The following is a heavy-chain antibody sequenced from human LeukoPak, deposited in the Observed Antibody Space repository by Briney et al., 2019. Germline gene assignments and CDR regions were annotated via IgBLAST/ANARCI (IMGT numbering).Heavy chain of an antibody. Sequence: PGGSLRLSCVASGFKFAMHWVRQAPGKGLEWVSGLSWHSGGIGYADSVKGRFIISRDNAKNSLYLEMNSLRPEDSALYYCAKETKVGENLYYFDYWGRGTLVTVSS. D-gene: IGHD1-26*01. CDR3: AKETKVGENLYYFDY. J-gene: IGHJ4*02. V-gene: IGHV3-9*01. CDR1: GFKFA. CDR2: LSWHSGGI.